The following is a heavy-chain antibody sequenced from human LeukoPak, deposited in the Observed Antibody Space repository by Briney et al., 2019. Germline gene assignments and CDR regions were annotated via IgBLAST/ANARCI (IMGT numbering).Heavy chain of an antibody. V-gene: IGHV3-21*01. Sequence: NSGGSLRLSCVASGFTFSDHFMNWVRQAPGRGLEWVSPISSSGSSALYADSLRGRFTISRDNAKNSLYLQMNSLRPRDTAVYYCARERYSRSSHDALDLWGQGTMVTVSS. D-gene: IGHD6-6*01. CDR2: ISSSGSSA. CDR1: GFTFSDHF. J-gene: IGHJ3*01. CDR3: ARERYSRSSHDALDL.